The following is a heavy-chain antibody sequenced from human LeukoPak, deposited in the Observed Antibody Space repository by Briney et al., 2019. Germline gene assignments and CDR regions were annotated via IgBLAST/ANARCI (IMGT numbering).Heavy chain of an antibody. V-gene: IGHV3-20*04. CDR2: INWNGGST. D-gene: IGHD3-9*01. CDR3: ARGSRYFDWLPPDY. Sequence: GGSLRLSCAASGFTFSDYYMSWIRQAPGKGLEWVSGINWNGGSTGYADSVKGRFTISRDNAKNSLYLQMNSLRAEDTALYYCARGSRYFDWLPPDYWGRGTLVTVSS. J-gene: IGHJ4*02. CDR1: GFTFSDYY.